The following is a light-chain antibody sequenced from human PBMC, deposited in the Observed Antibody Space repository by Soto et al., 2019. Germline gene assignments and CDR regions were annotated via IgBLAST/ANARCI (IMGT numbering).Light chain of an antibody. CDR1: SSDVGGYNY. J-gene: IGLJ1*01. CDR3: CSYAGSVYV. Sequence: QSALTQPRSVSGSPGQSVTISCTGTSSDVGGYNYVSWYQQHPGKAPKVMIYDVSKRPSGVPDRFSGSKSGNTASLTISGLQAEDEADYHCCSYAGSVYVFGTRTKLTVL. CDR2: DVS. V-gene: IGLV2-11*01.